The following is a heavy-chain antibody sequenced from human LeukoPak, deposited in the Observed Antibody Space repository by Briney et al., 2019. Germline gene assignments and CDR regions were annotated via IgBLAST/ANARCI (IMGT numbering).Heavy chain of an antibody. J-gene: IGHJ4*02. Sequence: GASVKVSCKASGGTFSSYAISWVRQAPGQGLEWMGGIIPIFGTANYAQESQGRVTITTDESTSTAYMELSSLRSEDTAVYYCAREWELHSWGQGTLVTVSS. CDR1: GGTFSSYA. CDR3: AREWELHS. CDR2: IIPIFGTA. D-gene: IGHD1-26*01. V-gene: IGHV1-69*05.